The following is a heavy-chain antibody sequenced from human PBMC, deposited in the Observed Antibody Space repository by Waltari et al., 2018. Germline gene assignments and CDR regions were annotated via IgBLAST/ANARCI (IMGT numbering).Heavy chain of an antibody. Sequence: QITLKESGPTLVKPTQTLTLTCTFSGFSLNTFGVGVGWIRQPPGKGLEWLALIFSNYDKRYSPSLKIRLTITKDTAVNQVVLTMTHVDPMDTATYYCAKNGGSSWFAPWGQGVLVTVPS. CDR1: GFSLNTFGVG. CDR3: AKNGGSSWFAP. CDR2: IFSNYDK. V-gene: IGHV2-5*01. J-gene: IGHJ5*02. D-gene: IGHD2-15*01.